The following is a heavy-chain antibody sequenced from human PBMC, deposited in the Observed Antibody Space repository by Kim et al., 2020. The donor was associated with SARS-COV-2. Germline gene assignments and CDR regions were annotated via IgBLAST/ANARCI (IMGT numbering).Heavy chain of an antibody. V-gene: IGHV4-59*13. CDR1: GGSISSYY. Sequence: SETLSLTCTVSGGSISSYYWSWIRQPPGKGLEWIGYIYYSGSTNYNPSLKSRVTISVDTSKNQFSLKLSSVTAADTAVYYCAGIGGSGSYSDGMDVWGQGTTVTVSS. D-gene: IGHD3-10*01. CDR2: IYYSGST. J-gene: IGHJ6*02. CDR3: AGIGGSGSYSDGMDV.